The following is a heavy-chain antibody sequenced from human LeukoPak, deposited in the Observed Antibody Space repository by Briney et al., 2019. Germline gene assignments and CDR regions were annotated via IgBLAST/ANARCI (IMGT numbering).Heavy chain of an antibody. Sequence: PETLSLTCTVSGGSISSSSYYWGWIRQPPGKGLEWIGSIYYSGSTYYNPSLKSRVTISVDTSKNQFSLKLSSVTAADTAVYYCVRSWGSEIFDYWGQGTLVTVSS. CDR2: IYYSGST. CDR3: VRSWGSEIFDY. J-gene: IGHJ4*02. CDR1: GGSISSSSYY. V-gene: IGHV4-39*01. D-gene: IGHD7-27*01.